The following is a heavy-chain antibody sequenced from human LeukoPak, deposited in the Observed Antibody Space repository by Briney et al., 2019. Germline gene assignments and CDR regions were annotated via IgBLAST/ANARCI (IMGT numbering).Heavy chain of an antibody. CDR2: INPSGGST. CDR1: GYTFTGYY. J-gene: IGHJ5*02. V-gene: IGHV1-46*01. CDR3: ARDRKPYNWFDP. Sequence: ASVKVSCKASGYTFTGYYMHWVRQAPGQGLEWMGIINPSGGSTSYAQKFQGRVTMTRDTSTSTVYMELSSLRSEDTAVYYCARDRKPYNWFDPWGQGTLVTVSS. D-gene: IGHD1-14*01.